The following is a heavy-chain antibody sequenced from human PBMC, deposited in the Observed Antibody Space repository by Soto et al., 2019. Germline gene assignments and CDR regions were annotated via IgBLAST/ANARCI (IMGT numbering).Heavy chain of an antibody. CDR3: AKDRRGLLRFLEWLLFFDY. V-gene: IGHV3-23*01. CDR1: GFTFSSYA. J-gene: IGHJ4*02. CDR2: ISGSGGST. Sequence: GGSLRLSCAASGFTFSSYAMSWVRQAPGKGLEWVSAISGSGGSTYYADSVKGRFTISRDNSKNTLYLQMNSLRAEDTAVYYCAKDRRGLLRFLEWLLFFDYWGQGTLVTVSS. D-gene: IGHD3-3*01.